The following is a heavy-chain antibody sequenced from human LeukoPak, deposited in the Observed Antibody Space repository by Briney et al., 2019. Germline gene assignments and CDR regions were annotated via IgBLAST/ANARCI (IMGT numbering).Heavy chain of an antibody. V-gene: IGHV3-74*01. Sequence: GGSLRLSCAASGFTFSSYWMHWVRQAPGKGLVWVSRINSDGSSTSYADSVKGRFTISRDNSKNTLYLQMNSLRAEDTAVYYCAKDRRYSSFDYWGQGTLVTVSS. CDR1: GFTFSSYW. J-gene: IGHJ4*02. D-gene: IGHD6-13*01. CDR2: INSDGSST. CDR3: AKDRRYSSFDY.